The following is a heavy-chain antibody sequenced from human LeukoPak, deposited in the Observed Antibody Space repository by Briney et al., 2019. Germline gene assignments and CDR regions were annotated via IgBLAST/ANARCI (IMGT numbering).Heavy chain of an antibody. CDR2: INHSGST. CDR1: GVSFSGYY. J-gene: IGHJ4*02. Sequence: SETLSLTCAVSGVSFSGYYWSWIRQPPGKGLEWIGEINHSGSTNNNPSLKSRVAISVDTSKNQFSLKLSSVTAADTAVYYCASGRGGRYFDYWGQGTLVTVSS. D-gene: IGHD2-15*01. CDR3: ASGRGGRYFDY. V-gene: IGHV4-34*01.